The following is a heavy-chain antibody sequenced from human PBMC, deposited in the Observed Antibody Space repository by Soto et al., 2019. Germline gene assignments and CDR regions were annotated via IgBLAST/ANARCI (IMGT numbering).Heavy chain of an antibody. CDR3: ARDRGMEMATITISYGMDV. D-gene: IGHD5-12*01. Sequence: RASVKVSCKASGYTFTSYYMHWVRQAPGQGLELMGIINPSGGSTSYAQKFQGRVTMTRDTSTSTVYMELSSLRSEDTAVYYCARDRGMEMATITISYGMDVWGQGTTVTVYS. CDR2: INPSGGST. V-gene: IGHV1-46*01. CDR1: GYTFTSYY. J-gene: IGHJ6*02.